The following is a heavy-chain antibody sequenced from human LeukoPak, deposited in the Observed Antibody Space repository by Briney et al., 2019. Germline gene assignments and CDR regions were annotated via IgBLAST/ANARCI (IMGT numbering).Heavy chain of an antibody. Sequence: SETLSLTCTVSVVSINNYHWSWIRQPAGKGLEWIGKIHTSGSTNYNPPLKSRVTMSIDTPENQLSLTIRSVTAADTAVYYCARSDISSGWSFDYWGQGTLVTVSS. CDR2: IHTSGST. D-gene: IGHD6-19*01. V-gene: IGHV4-4*07. CDR3: ARSDISSGWSFDY. J-gene: IGHJ4*02. CDR1: VVSINNYH.